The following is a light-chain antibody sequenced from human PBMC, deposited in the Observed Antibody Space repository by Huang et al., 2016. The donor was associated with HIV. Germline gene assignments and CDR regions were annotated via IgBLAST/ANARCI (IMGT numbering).Light chain of an antibody. J-gene: IGKJ2*01. Sequence: EIAMTQSPATLSVSPGERVNLSCRASKSVSTNFAWHQQKPGQAPRLLFYGASTRATGVPARFSGSGSGTEFTLTISSLQSEDFAVYYCQQYNNWPYTFGQGTKLEIK. V-gene: IGKV3-15*01. CDR1: KSVSTN. CDR2: GAS. CDR3: QQYNNWPYT.